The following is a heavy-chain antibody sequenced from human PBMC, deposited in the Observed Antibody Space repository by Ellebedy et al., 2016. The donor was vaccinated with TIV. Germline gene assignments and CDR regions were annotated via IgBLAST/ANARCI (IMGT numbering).Heavy chain of an antibody. CDR2: ISSSSSYI. D-gene: IGHD5-18*01. CDR3: ARGADTTMVWGALDI. CDR1: GFTFSSYS. J-gene: IGHJ3*02. V-gene: IGHV3-21*01. Sequence: PGGSLRLSCAASGFTFSSYSMNWVRQATGRGLEWVSTISSSSSYIYYADSVKGRFTISRDNVKNSLYLQMNSLRAEDTAVYYCARGADTTMVWGALDIWGQGTVVTVSS.